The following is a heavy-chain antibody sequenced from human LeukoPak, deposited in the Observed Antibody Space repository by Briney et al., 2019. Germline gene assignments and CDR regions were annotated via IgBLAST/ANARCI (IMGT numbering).Heavy chain of an antibody. CDR3: ARSKRGYSGYGYYYYYMDV. CDR2: ISGSGGST. D-gene: IGHD5-12*01. V-gene: IGHV3-23*01. J-gene: IGHJ6*03. Sequence: PGGSLRLSCAASGFTFSSYAMSWVRQAPGKGLEWVSAISGSGGSTYYADSVKGRFTISRDNSKNTLYLQMNSLRAEDTAVYYCARSKRGYSGYGYYYYYMDVWGKGTTVTISS. CDR1: GFTFSSYA.